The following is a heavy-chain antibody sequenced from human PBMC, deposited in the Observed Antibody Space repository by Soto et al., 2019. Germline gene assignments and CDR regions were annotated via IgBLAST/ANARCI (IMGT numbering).Heavy chain of an antibody. D-gene: IGHD3-22*01. CDR2: IWYDGSNK. V-gene: IGHV3-33*01. J-gene: IGHJ5*02. CDR3: ARDDSSGYYLNWFDP. Sequence: LRLSCAASGFTFSSYGMHWVRQAPGKGLEWVAVIWYDGSNKYYADSVKGRFTISRDNSKNTLYLQMNSLRAGDTAVYYCARDDSSGYYLNWFDPWGQGTLVTVSS. CDR1: GFTFSSYG.